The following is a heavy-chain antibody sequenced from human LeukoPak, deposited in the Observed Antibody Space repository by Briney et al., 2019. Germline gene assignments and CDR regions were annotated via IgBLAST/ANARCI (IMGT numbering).Heavy chain of an antibody. J-gene: IGHJ4*02. V-gene: IGHV3-74*01. CDR1: GFTFSRFP. CDR2: INSDGSTT. Sequence: GGSLRLSCAASGFTFSRFPMHWVRQAPGKGLVWVSRINSDGSTTSYADSVKGRFTIPRDNAKNTLYLQMNSLRAEDTAVYYCARGTAVWYFDYWGQGTLVTVSS. CDR3: ARGTAVWYFDY. D-gene: IGHD1-1*01.